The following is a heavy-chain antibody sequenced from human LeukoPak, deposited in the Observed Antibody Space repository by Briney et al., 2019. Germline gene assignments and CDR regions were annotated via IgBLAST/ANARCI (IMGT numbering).Heavy chain of an antibody. V-gene: IGHV3-23*01. Sequence: GGSLRLSCAASGFTFSSYAMSRVRQAPGKGLEWVSAISGSGGSTYYADSVKGRFTISRDNSKNTLYLQMNSLRAGDTAVYYCAKYGGARGDTIDYWGQATLVTVSS. D-gene: IGHD2-21*02. CDR3: AKYGGARGDTIDY. J-gene: IGHJ4*02. CDR2: ISGSGGST. CDR1: GFTFSSYA.